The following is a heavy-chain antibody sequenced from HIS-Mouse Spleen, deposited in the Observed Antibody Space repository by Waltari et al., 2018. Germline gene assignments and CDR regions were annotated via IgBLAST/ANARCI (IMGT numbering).Heavy chain of an antibody. CDR2: ISSSSSYI. V-gene: IGHV3-21*01. J-gene: IGHJ4*02. Sequence: EVQLVESGGGLVKPGGSLRLSCAASGFTFRRYSLNWVRQAPGKGLEWVSSISSSSSYIYYADSVKGRFTISRDNAKNSLYLQMNSLRAEDTAVYYCARVPYGDYFDYWGQGTLVTVSS. CDR3: ARVPYGDYFDY. D-gene: IGHD4-17*01. CDR1: GFTFRRYS.